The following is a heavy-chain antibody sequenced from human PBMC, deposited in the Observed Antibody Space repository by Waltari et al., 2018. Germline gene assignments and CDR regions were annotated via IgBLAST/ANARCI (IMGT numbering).Heavy chain of an antibody. Sequence: QVHLVQSEAEVKKPGASVKVSCKASGYTFTDFGINWVRQAPGHGLEWMGWISGYKGKINYAQKFQGRITVTADTSTSTAYMDLRSLTSDDTAVYYCARSMAVASASDYWGQGTLVTVSS. CDR2: ISGYKGKI. J-gene: IGHJ4*02. D-gene: IGHD6-19*01. V-gene: IGHV1-18*01. CDR1: GYTFTDFG. CDR3: ARSMAVASASDY.